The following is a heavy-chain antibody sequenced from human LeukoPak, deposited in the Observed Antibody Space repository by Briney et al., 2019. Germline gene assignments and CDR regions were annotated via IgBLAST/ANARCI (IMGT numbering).Heavy chain of an antibody. CDR3: ASVTRKGAAGNYY. J-gene: IGHJ4*02. V-gene: IGHV3-21*01. D-gene: IGHD6-13*01. CDR2: ISSSSGYI. CDR1: GFTFSSYS. Sequence: PGGSLRLSCAASGFTFSSYSMNWVRQAPGKGLEWVSSISSSSGYIYYADSVKGRFTISRDNAKNSLYLQMNSLRAEDTAVYYCASVTRKGAAGNYYWGQGTLVTVSS.